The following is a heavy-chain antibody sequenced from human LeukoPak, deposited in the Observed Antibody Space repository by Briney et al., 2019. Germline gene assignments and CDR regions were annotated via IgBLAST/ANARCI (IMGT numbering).Heavy chain of an antibody. CDR3: AKQRIGYCSSTSCYTDFDY. CDR2: ISGSGGST. J-gene: IGHJ4*02. D-gene: IGHD2-2*02. V-gene: IGHV3-23*01. Sequence: GGSLRLSCAASGFTFSSYAMSWVRQAPGKGLEWVSAISGSGGSTYYADSVKGRFTISRDNSKNTLYLQMNSLRAEDTAVYYCAKQRIGYCSSTSCYTDFDYWGQGTLVTVSS. CDR1: GFTFSSYA.